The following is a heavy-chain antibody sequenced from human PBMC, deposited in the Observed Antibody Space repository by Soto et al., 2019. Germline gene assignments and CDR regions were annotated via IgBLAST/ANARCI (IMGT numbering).Heavy chain of an antibody. Sequence: ASVKVSCKASGYTFTSYAMHWVRQAPGQRLEWMGWINAGNGNTKYSQKFQGRVTITRDTSASTAYMELSSLRSEDTAVYYCARYPEVQFGEFLDYWGQGTLVTVSS. D-gene: IGHD3-10*01. J-gene: IGHJ4*02. CDR2: INAGNGNT. CDR3: ARYPEVQFGEFLDY. V-gene: IGHV1-3*01. CDR1: GYTFTSYA.